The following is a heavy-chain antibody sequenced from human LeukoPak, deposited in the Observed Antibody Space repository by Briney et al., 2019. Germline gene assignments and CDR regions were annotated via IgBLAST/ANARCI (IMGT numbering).Heavy chain of an antibody. CDR3: ARDRYYAFDI. CDR1: GXTFSGYS. V-gene: IGHV3-48*02. J-gene: IGHJ3*02. D-gene: IGHD3-9*01. Sequence: GGSLRLSCAASGXTFSGYSMSWVRQAPGKGLEWLSYISSSSSGIYYADSVKGRFTISRDNAKSTLYLQMSSLRDDDTAVYYCARDRYYAFDIWGQGTMVTVSS. CDR2: ISSSSSGI.